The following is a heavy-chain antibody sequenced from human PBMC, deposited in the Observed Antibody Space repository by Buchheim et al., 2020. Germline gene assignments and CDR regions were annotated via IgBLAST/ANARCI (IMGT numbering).Heavy chain of an antibody. V-gene: IGHV3-7*01. Sequence: EVQLVESGGGLVQPGGSLRLSCAASGFTFKNHWINWVRQAPGKGLEWVANIKQDGSEKYYVESVKGRLNISRDNAKNSLYLQMNSIRAEDTAVYYCARSTGFRMDVWGKGTT. CDR1: GFTFKNHW. D-gene: IGHD1-14*01. J-gene: IGHJ6*03. CDR2: IKQDGSEK. CDR3: ARSTGFRMDV.